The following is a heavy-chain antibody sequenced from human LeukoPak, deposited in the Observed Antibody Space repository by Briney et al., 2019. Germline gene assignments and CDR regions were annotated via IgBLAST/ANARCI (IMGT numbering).Heavy chain of an antibody. D-gene: IGHD3-9*01. CDR2: IYYSGST. J-gene: IGHJ5*02. CDR1: GGSISSYY. V-gene: IGHV4-59*01. Sequence: KPSETLSLTCTVSGGSISSYYWSWIRQPPGKGLEWIGYIYYSGSTNYNPSLKSRVTISVDTSKNQFSLKLSSATAADTAVYYCARELVDILTGPNWFDPWGQGTLVTVSS. CDR3: ARELVDILTGPNWFDP.